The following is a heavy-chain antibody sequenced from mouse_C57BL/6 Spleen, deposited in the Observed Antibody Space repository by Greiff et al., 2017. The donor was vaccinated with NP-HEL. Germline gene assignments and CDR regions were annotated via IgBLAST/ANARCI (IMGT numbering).Heavy chain of an antibody. CDR3: ARNFYYGSEGYFDV. CDR1: GFSLTSYG. J-gene: IGHJ1*01. V-gene: IGHV2-2*01. D-gene: IGHD1-1*01. Sequence: QVQLQQSGPGLVQPSQSLSITCTVSGFSLTSYGVHWVRQSPGKGLEWLGVIWSGGSTDYNAALISRLSISKDNSKSQFFFKMNSLQADDTAIYYCARNFYYGSEGYFDVWGPGTTVTVSS. CDR2: IWSGGST.